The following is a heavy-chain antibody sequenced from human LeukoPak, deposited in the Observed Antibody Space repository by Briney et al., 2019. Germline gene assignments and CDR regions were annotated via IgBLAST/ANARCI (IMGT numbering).Heavy chain of an antibody. J-gene: IGHJ4*02. CDR2: IYTSGST. D-gene: IGHD5-12*01. CDR3: AREDRNGNSGYAIGD. Sequence: SETLSLTCTVSGGSISSYYWSWIRQPAGKGLEWIGRIYTSGSTNYNPSLKSRVTMSVDTSKNQFSLNLTSVTAADTAVYFCAREDRNGNSGYAIGDWGQGILVTVSS. CDR1: GGSISSYY. V-gene: IGHV4-4*07.